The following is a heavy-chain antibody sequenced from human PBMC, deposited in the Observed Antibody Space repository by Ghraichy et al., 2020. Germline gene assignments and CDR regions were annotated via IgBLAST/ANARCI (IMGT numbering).Heavy chain of an antibody. CDR2: IRYDGSNK. D-gene: IGHD2-21*01. CDR3: AKGSEIRIPLAFDI. CDR1: GFTFSSYG. J-gene: IGHJ3*02. V-gene: IGHV3-30*02. Sequence: GGSLRLSCAASGFTFSSYGMHWVRQAPGKGLEWVAFIRYDGSNKYYADSVKGRFTISRDNSKNTLYLQMNSLRAEDTAVYYCAKGSEIRIPLAFDIWGQGTMVTVSS.